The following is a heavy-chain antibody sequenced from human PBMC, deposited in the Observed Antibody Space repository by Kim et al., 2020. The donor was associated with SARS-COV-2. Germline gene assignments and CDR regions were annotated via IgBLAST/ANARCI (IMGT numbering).Heavy chain of an antibody. CDR3: ATAGYCSSTSCYRGLDY. J-gene: IGHJ4*02. Sequence: AVKGRFTNSRDNSKNTLYLQMNSLRAEDTAVYYCATAGYCSSTSCYRGLDYWGQGTLVTVSS. D-gene: IGHD2-2*03. V-gene: IGHV3-23*01.